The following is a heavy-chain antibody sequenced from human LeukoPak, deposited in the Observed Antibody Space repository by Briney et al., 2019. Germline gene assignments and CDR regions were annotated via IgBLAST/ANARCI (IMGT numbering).Heavy chain of an antibody. J-gene: IGHJ4*02. CDR2: ISGSGGST. Sequence: GGSLRLSCAASGFTFSSYAMSWVRQAPGKGLEWVSAISGSGGSTYYADSVKGRFTISRDNSKNTLYLQVNSLRAEDTAVYYCAKVESVVVPAALYYWGQGTLVTVSS. CDR3: AKVESVVVPAALYY. D-gene: IGHD2-2*01. V-gene: IGHV3-23*01. CDR1: GFTFSSYA.